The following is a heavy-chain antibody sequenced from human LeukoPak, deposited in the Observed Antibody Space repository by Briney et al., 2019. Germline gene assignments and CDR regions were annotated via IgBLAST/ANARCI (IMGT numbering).Heavy chain of an antibody. CDR1: GFTFSSYA. CDR3: ARQPAGYSYGAGAFDI. V-gene: IGHV3-23*01. D-gene: IGHD5-18*01. Sequence: GGSLRLSCAASGFTFSSYAMSWVRQAPGKRLEWVSAISGSGGSTYYADSVKGRFTISRDNSKNTLYLQMNSLRAEDTAVYYCARQPAGYSYGAGAFDIWGQGTMVTVSS. J-gene: IGHJ3*02. CDR2: ISGSGGST.